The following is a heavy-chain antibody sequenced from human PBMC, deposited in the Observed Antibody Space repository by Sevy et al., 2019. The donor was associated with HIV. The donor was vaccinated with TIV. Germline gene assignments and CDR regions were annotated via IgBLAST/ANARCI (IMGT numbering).Heavy chain of an antibody. J-gene: IGHJ6*02. Sequence: GGSLRLSCAASGFTFSSYGMHWVRQAPGKGLEWVAVILYDGSNKHYAHSVKGRFTISRDNSKNALYLQMNSLRAGDTAVYYCARGLAALPGYYYGMDVWGQGTAVTVSS. CDR1: GFTFSSYG. D-gene: IGHD6-6*01. CDR2: ILYDGSNK. CDR3: ARGLAALPGYYYGMDV. V-gene: IGHV3-30*03.